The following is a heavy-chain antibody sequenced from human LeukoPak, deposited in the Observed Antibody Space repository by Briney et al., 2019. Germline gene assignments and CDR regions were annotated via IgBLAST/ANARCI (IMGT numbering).Heavy chain of an antibody. CDR3: AKDSCSGGSCYGFDY. CDR2: ISWNSGSI. CDR1: GFTFDDYA. D-gene: IGHD2-15*01. Sequence: GGSLRLSCAASGFTFDDYAMHWVRQAPGKGLEWVSGISWNSGSIGYADSVKGRFTISRDNAKNSLYLQMNSLRAEDTALYYCAKDSCSGGSCYGFDYWGQGTLVTVSS. J-gene: IGHJ4*02. V-gene: IGHV3-9*01.